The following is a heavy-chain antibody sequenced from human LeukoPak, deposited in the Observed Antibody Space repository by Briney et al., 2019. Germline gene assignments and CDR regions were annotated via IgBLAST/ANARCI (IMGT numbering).Heavy chain of an antibody. Sequence: GGSLRLSCAASGFTFSSYAMSWVRQAPGKGLEWVSAISGSGGSTYYADSVKGRFTISRDNSKNTLYLQMNSLRAGDTAVYYCAKGQTGEGYFDYWGQGTLVTVSS. J-gene: IGHJ4*02. D-gene: IGHD7-27*01. CDR3: AKGQTGEGYFDY. V-gene: IGHV3-23*01. CDR1: GFTFSSYA. CDR2: ISGSGGST.